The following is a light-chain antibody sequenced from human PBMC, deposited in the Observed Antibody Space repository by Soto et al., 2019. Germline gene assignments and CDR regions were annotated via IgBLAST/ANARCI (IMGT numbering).Light chain of an antibody. J-gene: IGKJ2*01. CDR3: QQYNSSPYT. CDR1: QSISSW. Sequence: DIQMTQSPSTLSASVGDRVTITCRASQSISSWLAWYQQKPGKAPKLLIYDASSLESGVPSRFSGSGSGTEFTLTISSLQPDDFATYYCQQYNSSPYTFGQGTKLEI. V-gene: IGKV1-5*01. CDR2: DAS.